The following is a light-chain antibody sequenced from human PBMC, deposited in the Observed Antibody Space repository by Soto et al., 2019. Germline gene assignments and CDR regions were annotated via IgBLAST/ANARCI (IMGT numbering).Light chain of an antibody. J-gene: IGLJ2*01. CDR2: VNSDGSH. V-gene: IGLV4-69*01. CDR3: QTWDTGGA. CDR1: SGHRSYA. Sequence: QPVLTQSPSASASLGASVKLTCTLSSGHRSYAIAWHQQQPEKGPRYLMKVNSDGSHNKGDGIPDRFSGSSSGAERYLTISSLQSEDEADYYCQTWDTGGAFGGGTKLTVL.